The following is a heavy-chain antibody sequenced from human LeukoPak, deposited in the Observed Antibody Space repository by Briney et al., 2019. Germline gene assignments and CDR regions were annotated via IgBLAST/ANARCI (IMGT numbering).Heavy chain of an antibody. CDR2: ISGSGGST. CDR3: ARDKDYYDSSGYYYNPFDY. Sequence: GGSLRLSCAASGFTFSSYAMSWVRQAPGKGLEWGLAISGSGGSTYSADSVRSRFTISRDNSKNTLYLQMNSLRAEDTAVYYCARDKDYYDSSGYYYNPFDYWGQGTLVTVSS. J-gene: IGHJ4*02. V-gene: IGHV3-23*01. CDR1: GFTFSSYA. D-gene: IGHD3-22*01.